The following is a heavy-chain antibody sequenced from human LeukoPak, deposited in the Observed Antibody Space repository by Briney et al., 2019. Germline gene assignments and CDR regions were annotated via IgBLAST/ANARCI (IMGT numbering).Heavy chain of an antibody. V-gene: IGHV4-39*01. Sequence: SETLSLTCTFSGGSISGSSYYWGWIRQPPGKGLEWIGSIYYSGNTYYNRSLKSRVTISVDTSKNQFSLKLSSVTATDTATYYCARSHSAAGAISNWFDPWGRGTLVTVSS. D-gene: IGHD2-2*01. CDR3: ARSHSAAGAISNWFDP. CDR2: IYYSGNT. J-gene: IGHJ5*02. CDR1: GGSISGSSYY.